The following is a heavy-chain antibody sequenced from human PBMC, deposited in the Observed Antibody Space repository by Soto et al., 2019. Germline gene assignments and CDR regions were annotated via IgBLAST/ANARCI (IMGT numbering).Heavy chain of an antibody. CDR3: ASQLYYDFWSGYYTGAFDI. J-gene: IGHJ3*02. V-gene: IGHV3-66*04. Sequence: GGSLRLSCAASGFTVSSNYMSWVRQAPGKGREWVSVIYSGGSTYYANSVKGRFTISRDNSKNTLYLQMNSLRAEDTAVYYCASQLYYDFWSGYYTGAFDIWGQGTMVTVSS. CDR1: GFTVSSNY. D-gene: IGHD3-3*01. CDR2: IYSGGST.